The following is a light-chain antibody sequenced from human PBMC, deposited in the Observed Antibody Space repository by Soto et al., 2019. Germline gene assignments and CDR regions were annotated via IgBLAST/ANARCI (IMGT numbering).Light chain of an antibody. Sequence: EIVLTQSPGTLSLSPGERATLSCRASHTISSSYLAWYQQKPGQAPRLLMYAISDRATGIPDRFSGSGSGTDLTLTITRLEPEDFAVYYCQQYDSLPRTFGQGTKV. CDR3: QQYDSLPRT. V-gene: IGKV3-20*01. J-gene: IGKJ1*01. CDR2: AIS. CDR1: HTISSSY.